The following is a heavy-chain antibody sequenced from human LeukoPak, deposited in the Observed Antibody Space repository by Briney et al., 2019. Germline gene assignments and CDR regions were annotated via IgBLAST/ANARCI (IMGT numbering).Heavy chain of an antibody. J-gene: IGHJ4*02. CDR1: GYSFTSYW. V-gene: IGHV5-10-1*01. D-gene: IGHD6-13*01. CDR2: IDPSDSYT. Sequence: GESLRISCQGSGYSFTSYWISWVRQIPGKGLEWMGRIDPSDSYTNYSPSFQGHVTISADKSISTAYLQWSSLKASDTAMYYCARRRSSSSWQFPFDYWGQGTLVTVSS. CDR3: ARRRSSSSWQFPFDY.